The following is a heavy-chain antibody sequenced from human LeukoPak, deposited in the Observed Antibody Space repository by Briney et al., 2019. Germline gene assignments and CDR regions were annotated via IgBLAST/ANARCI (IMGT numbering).Heavy chain of an antibody. CDR1: GGSIISSHW. CDR2: IFHSGST. Sequence: PSETLSLTCAVSGGSIISSHWWTWVRQPPGKGLEWIGEIFHSGSTDYNPSLKSRVTISVDKSKNQFSLKLSSVTTADTAVYYCARSVVTLYWYFDLWGRGTLVTVSS. J-gene: IGHJ2*01. V-gene: IGHV4-4*02. CDR3: ARSVVTLYWYFDL. D-gene: IGHD4-23*01.